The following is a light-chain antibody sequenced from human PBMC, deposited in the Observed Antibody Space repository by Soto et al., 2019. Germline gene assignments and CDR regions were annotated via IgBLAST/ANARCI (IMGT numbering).Light chain of an antibody. CDR1: QTVSSNY. CDR3: QQYTGPPTT. CDR2: GAS. J-gene: IGKJ5*01. Sequence: EVVLTQSPGTLALSRGERATLSFRASQTVSSNYLAWCQQRPGQAPRLLIYGASTRAAGIPDRFSGSGSGTDFTLTITRLEPEDSAVYFCQQYTGPPTTFGQGTRLEI. V-gene: IGKV3-20*01.